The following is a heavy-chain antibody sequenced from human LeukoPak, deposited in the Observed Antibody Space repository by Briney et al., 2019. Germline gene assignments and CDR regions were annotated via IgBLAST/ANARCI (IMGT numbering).Heavy chain of an antibody. J-gene: IGHJ5*02. CDR1: CRSISSYY. Sequence: SETLSLTCTVSCRSISSYYRSWIRQPAGKGLEWIGRIYTSGSTNYNPSLKSRVTMSVDTSKNQFSLKLSSVTAADTAVYYCAREFWAAPSENWFDPWGQGTLVTVSS. CDR3: AREFWAAPSENWFDP. D-gene: IGHD3/OR15-3a*01. V-gene: IGHV4-4*07. CDR2: IYTSGST.